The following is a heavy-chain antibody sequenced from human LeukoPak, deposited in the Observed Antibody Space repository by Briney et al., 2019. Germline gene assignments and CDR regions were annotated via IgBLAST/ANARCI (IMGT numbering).Heavy chain of an antibody. CDR1: GFTFISYA. Sequence: GGSLRLSCAASGFTFISYAMSWARQAPGKGLEWVSTISGSGGSTYYADSVKGRFTISRDNFKNTVYLQMNSLRAEDTAVYYCAKDWGYYYDSSGYFDYWGQGTLVTVSS. V-gene: IGHV3-23*01. D-gene: IGHD3-22*01. CDR2: ISGSGGST. CDR3: AKDWGYYYDSSGYFDY. J-gene: IGHJ4*02.